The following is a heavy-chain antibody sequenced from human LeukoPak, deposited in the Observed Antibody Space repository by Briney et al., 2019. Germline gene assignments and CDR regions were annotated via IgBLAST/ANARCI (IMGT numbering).Heavy chain of an antibody. CDR2: ISDIGSI. CDR3: AGHHPRNTVDF. Sequence: SETLSLTCTVSGGSISSYYWSWIRQPPGKGLEWIAYISDIGSINYNPSLKSRVTISLDTSQNQFSLKLSSVTAADTAVYYCAGHHPRNTVDFWGQGTLVTVSS. V-gene: IGHV4-59*08. D-gene: IGHD2-8*02. CDR1: GGSISSYY. J-gene: IGHJ4*02.